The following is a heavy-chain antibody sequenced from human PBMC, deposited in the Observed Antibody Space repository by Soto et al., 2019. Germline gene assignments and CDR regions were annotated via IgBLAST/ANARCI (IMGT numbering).Heavy chain of an antibody. J-gene: IGHJ4*02. Sequence: ASVNVSCKSSGYTFTGYYIHWVRQAPGQGLEWMGWINPNSGGTNYAQKFQGRVTMTRDTSISTAYMELSRLRSDDTAVYYCARALSRRGHYYGSGSYYTGWGQGTLVTVSS. V-gene: IGHV1-2*02. CDR1: GYTFTGYY. CDR3: ARALSRRGHYYGSGSYYTG. CDR2: INPNSGGT. D-gene: IGHD3-10*01.